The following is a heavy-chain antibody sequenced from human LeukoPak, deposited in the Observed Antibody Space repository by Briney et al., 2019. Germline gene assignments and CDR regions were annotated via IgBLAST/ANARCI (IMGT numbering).Heavy chain of an antibody. CDR1: GDSITSSSYY. V-gene: IGHV4-39*07. J-gene: IGHJ4*02. Sequence: SETLSLTCTVSGDSITSSSYYWGWIRQPPGKGLEWIGTMYFTGTIYYNPSLKSRVTISVDTSKNQFSLSLSSVTAADTAVYYCARPIRNWGQGTLVIVSS. CDR2: MYFTGTI. CDR3: ARPIRN.